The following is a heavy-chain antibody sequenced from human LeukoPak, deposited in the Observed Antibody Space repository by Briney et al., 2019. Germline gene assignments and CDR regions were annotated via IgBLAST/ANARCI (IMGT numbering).Heavy chain of an antibody. CDR3: ARDGYSGSDAL. D-gene: IGHD5-12*01. CDR2: IYHSGST. V-gene: IGHV4-59*01. Sequence: SSETLSLTCTVSGGSISTYYWSWIRQPPGKGLEWIGYIYHSGSTNYNPSLKSRVTISVDTSQNQFHLKLSSVTAADTAVYYCARDGYSGSDALWGQGTLVTVSS. CDR1: GGSISTYY. J-gene: IGHJ4*02.